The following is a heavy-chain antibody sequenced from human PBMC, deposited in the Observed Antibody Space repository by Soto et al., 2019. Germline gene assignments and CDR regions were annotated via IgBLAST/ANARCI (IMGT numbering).Heavy chain of an antibody. CDR2: INPGNGNT. J-gene: IGHJ6*02. V-gene: IGHV1-3*01. CDR3: AGAVALGVKTIYYYYGMDV. Sequence: QVQLVQSGAEVKKPGASVKVSCKASGYTFSNFAMHWVRQAPGQRLEWMGWINPGNGNTKYSQTFQGRVTITRDASASTDYMELSGLRSEDTAVYYCAGAVALGVKTIYYYYGMDVWGQWNTVTVSS. CDR1: GYTFSNFA. D-gene: IGHD3-10*01.